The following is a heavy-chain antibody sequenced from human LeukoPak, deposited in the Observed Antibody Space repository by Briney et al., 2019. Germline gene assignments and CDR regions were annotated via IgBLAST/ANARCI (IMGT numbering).Heavy chain of an antibody. CDR3: ARDYYSRFDY. Sequence: GGSLRLSCAASGFTLSRYGMNWVRQAPGKGLVWVSRINSEGSSTTYADSEKGRFTISRDNAKNTLILQMNSLRAEDTAVYYCARDYYSRFDYWGQGTLVTVSS. D-gene: IGHD3-22*01. CDR2: INSEGSST. V-gene: IGHV3-74*01. CDR1: GFTLSRYG. J-gene: IGHJ4*02.